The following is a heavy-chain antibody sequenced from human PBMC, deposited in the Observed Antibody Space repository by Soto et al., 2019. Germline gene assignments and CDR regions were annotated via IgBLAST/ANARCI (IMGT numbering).Heavy chain of an antibody. CDR1: GYTFTGYY. CDR3: ARERYYDILTGSSWFDP. D-gene: IGHD3-9*01. Sequence: ASVKVSCKASGYTFTGYYMHWVLQAPGQGLEWMGWINPNSGGTNYAQKFQGRVTMTRDTSISTACMELSRLRSDDTAVYYCARERYYDILTGSSWFDPWGQGTLVTVSS. CDR2: INPNSGGT. J-gene: IGHJ5*02. V-gene: IGHV1-2*02.